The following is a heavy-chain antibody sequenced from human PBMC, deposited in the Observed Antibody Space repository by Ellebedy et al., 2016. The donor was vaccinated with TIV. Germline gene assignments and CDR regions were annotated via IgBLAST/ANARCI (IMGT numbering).Heavy chain of an antibody. CDR2: IGTAGDT. V-gene: IGHV3-13*01. Sequence: GESLKISCAASGFTFSSYDMHWVRQATGKGLEWVSAIGTAGDTSYPGSVKGRFTTSRDNAENSLYLQMNSLRAEDTAVYYCARLGVIAAAGASDYWGQGTLVIVSS. CDR3: ARLGVIAAAGASDY. CDR1: GFTFSSYD. D-gene: IGHD6-13*01. J-gene: IGHJ4*02.